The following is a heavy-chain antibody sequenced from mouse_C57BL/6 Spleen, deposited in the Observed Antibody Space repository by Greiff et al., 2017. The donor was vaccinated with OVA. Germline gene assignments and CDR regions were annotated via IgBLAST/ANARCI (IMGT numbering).Heavy chain of an antibody. Sequence: EVQLVESGGGLVQPGGSLKLSCAASGFTFSDYYMYWVRQTPEQRLEWVASISNGGGSTYYPDPVKGRFTISRDNAKNTLYLQMSRRKSEDTAMYYCARRPYGSSYGYFDVWGTGTTVTVSS. V-gene: IGHV5-12*01. J-gene: IGHJ1*03. CDR1: GFTFSDYY. CDR3: ARRPYGSSYGYFDV. D-gene: IGHD1-1*01. CDR2: ISNGGGST.